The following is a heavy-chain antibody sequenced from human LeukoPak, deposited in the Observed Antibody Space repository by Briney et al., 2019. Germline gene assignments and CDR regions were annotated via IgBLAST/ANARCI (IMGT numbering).Heavy chain of an antibody. CDR2: IIPVLNIT. D-gene: IGHD5-18*01. CDR3: AKDQGLTAPPPYGLDV. CDR1: GGTFSSSA. Sequence: VASVKVSCKVSGGTFSSSAITWVRQAPGQGLEWMGRIIPVLNITTYAQKFQGRVTITADTSTSTVYMELSSLRSEETAVYYCAKDQGLTAPPPYGLDVWGQGTTVIVTS. V-gene: IGHV1-69*04. J-gene: IGHJ6*02.